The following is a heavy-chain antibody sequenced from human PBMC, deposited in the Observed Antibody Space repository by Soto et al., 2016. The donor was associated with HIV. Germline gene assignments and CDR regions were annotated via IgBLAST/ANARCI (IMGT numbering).Heavy chain of an antibody. CDR2: IYNTGST. Sequence: VQLQESGPGLVKPSETLSLTCTVSGGSISGYYWSWIRQPPGKGLEWIGYIYNTGSTRYNPSLKRGVTMSADTSKKQFSLKLTSVTAADTAVYYCARGLGAATGKEILRYYYYMDSWGKGTTVTVSS. D-gene: IGHD6-13*01. CDR1: GGSISGYY. J-gene: IGHJ6*03. V-gene: IGHV4-59*01. CDR3: ARGLGAATGKEILRYYYYMDS.